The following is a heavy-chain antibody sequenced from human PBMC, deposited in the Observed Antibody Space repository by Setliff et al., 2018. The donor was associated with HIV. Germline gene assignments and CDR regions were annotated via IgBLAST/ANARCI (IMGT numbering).Heavy chain of an antibody. J-gene: IGHJ3*02. CDR1: GFTVSSNY. CDR3: ATSSRGWGQDAFDI. CDR2: VFRDDNT. Sequence: GGSLRLSCAASGFTVSSNYMGWVRQAPGEGLEWVSLVFRDDNTYNADSVKGRFTISRDSSKNTLYLQMNSLRGDDTAVYYCATSSRGWGQDAFDIWGQGTMVTVSS. D-gene: IGHD6-19*01. V-gene: IGHV3-66*02.